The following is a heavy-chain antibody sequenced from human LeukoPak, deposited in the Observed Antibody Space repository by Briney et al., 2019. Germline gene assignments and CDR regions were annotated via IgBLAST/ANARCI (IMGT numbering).Heavy chain of an antibody. Sequence: PSETLSPTCTVSGGSISSSSYYWGWIRQPPGKGLEWIGSIYYSGSTYYNPSLKSRVTISVDTSKNQFPLKLSSVTAADTAVYYCARVGYSYGYGAYFDYWGQGTLVTVSS. CDR3: ARVGYSYGYGAYFDY. D-gene: IGHD5-18*01. CDR2: IYYSGST. V-gene: IGHV4-39*06. CDR1: GGSISSSSYY. J-gene: IGHJ4*02.